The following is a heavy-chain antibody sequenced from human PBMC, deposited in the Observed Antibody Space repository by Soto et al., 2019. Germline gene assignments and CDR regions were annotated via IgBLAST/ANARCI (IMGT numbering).Heavy chain of an antibody. V-gene: IGHV3-30-3*01. Sequence: GGSLRLSCAASGFTFSSYAMHWVRQAPGKGLEWVAVISYDGSNKYYADSVKGRSTISRDNSKNTLYLQMNSLRAEDTAVYYCARGYFPFDYWGQGTLVTVSS. D-gene: IGHD3-10*01. CDR3: ARGYFPFDY. CDR1: GFTFSSYA. J-gene: IGHJ4*02. CDR2: ISYDGSNK.